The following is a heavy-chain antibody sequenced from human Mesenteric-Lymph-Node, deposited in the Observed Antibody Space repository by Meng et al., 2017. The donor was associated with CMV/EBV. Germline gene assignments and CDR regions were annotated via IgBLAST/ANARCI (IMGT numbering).Heavy chain of an antibody. Sequence: GGSLRLSCAASGFTFDDYAMHWVRQAPGKGLEWVSLISWDGGSNYYADSVKGRFTISRDNSKNSLYLQMNSLRAEDTALYYCAKDQYDILTGYYYYYGMDVWGQGTTVTVSS. CDR3: AKDQYDILTGYYYYYGMDV. CDR1: GFTFDDYA. CDR2: ISWDGGSN. V-gene: IGHV3-43D*03. J-gene: IGHJ6*02. D-gene: IGHD3-9*01.